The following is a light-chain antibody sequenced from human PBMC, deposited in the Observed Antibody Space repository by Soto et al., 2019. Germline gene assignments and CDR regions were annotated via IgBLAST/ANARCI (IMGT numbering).Light chain of an antibody. CDR1: HRVFTSN. J-gene: IGKJ1*01. CDR3: QQYGSSPET. V-gene: IGKV3-20*01. CDR2: GAS. Sequence: ENVLTHSPRTLSLSPGERDTLSCGAPHRVFTSNLAWSQLKPAQAPRLLIDGASSRASVIPGRFSGSWSGTDFTLTSSILEAEDLAVYYWQQYGSSPETFGQGTKVDIK.